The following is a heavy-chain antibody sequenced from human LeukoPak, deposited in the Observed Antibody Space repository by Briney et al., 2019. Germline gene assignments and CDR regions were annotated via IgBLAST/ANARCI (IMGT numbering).Heavy chain of an antibody. CDR3: ARHLEWPRSGYYYFDY. CDR2: IYYSGST. J-gene: IGHJ4*02. CDR1: GGSISGSSYY. D-gene: IGHD3-3*01. Sequence: PSETLSLTCTVSGGSISGSSYYWGWIRQPPGKGLEWIGSIYYSGSTYYNPSLKSRVTISVDTSKNQFSLKLSSVTAADAAVYYCARHLEWPRSGYYYFDYWGQGTLVTVSS. V-gene: IGHV4-39*01.